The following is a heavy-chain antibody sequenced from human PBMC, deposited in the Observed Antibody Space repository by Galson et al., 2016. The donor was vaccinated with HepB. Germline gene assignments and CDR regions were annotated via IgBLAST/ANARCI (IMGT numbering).Heavy chain of an antibody. J-gene: IGHJ6*02. CDR1: GGSVFTSRPY. CDR2: VDNSGGT. Sequence: SETLSLTCNIFGGSVFTSRPYWGWIRQPPGKGLEWIGSVDNSGGTYYSASLKSRLTISVDASQKQFSLKLNSVTATDTAVYYCARYDYGGVDGWGQGTTVIVSS. D-gene: IGHD4-17*01. V-gene: IGHV4-39*01. CDR3: ARYDYGGVDG.